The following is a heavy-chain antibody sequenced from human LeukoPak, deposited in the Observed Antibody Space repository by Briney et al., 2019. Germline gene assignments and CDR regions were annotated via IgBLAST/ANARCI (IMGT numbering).Heavy chain of an antibody. V-gene: IGHV3-30-3*01. Sequence: PGGSLRLSCAASGFTFSSYAMHWVRQAPGKGLEWVAVISYDGSNKYYADSVKGRFTISRDNSKNTLCLQMNSLRAEDTAVYYCARRDSSGWYNYYYGMDVWGQGTTVTVSS. CDR2: ISYDGSNK. D-gene: IGHD6-19*01. CDR3: ARRDSSGWYNYYYGMDV. CDR1: GFTFSSYA. J-gene: IGHJ6*02.